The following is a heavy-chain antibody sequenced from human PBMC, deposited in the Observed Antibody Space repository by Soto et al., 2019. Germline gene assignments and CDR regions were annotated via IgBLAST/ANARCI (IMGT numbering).Heavy chain of an antibody. J-gene: IGHJ4*02. Sequence: GGSLRLSCAASEFTFSSYAMSWVRQAPGKGLEWVSTISGSGGTTYYADSVKGRFTISRDNSKNTLYLQMNSLRAEDTAIYYCAKNKETGTTGGLGYWGQGTLVTVSS. V-gene: IGHV3-23*01. D-gene: IGHD1-1*01. CDR3: AKNKETGTTGGLGY. CDR1: EFTFSSYA. CDR2: ISGSGGTT.